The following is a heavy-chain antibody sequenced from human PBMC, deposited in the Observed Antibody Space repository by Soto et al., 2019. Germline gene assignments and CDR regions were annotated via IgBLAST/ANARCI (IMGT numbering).Heavy chain of an antibody. D-gene: IGHD5-18*01. CDR2: IKSKTDGGAT. J-gene: IGHJ6*02. V-gene: IGHV3-15*07. Sequence: GGSLRLSCAASGFTFSNAWMNWVRQAPGKGLEWVGRIKSKTDGGATDYAAPVKGRFTISRDDSKNTLYLQMNSLKTEDTAVYYCTTVQAMVNVYYYYGMDVWGQGTTVTVSS. CDR3: TTVQAMVNVYYYYGMDV. CDR1: GFTFSNAW.